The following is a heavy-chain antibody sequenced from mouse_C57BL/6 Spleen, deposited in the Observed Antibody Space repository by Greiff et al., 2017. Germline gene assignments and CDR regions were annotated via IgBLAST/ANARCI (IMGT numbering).Heavy chain of an antibody. CDR1: GYAFSSYW. V-gene: IGHV1-80*01. D-gene: IGHD2-4*01. CDR3: ARRYDYDVAWFAY. CDR2: IYPGDGDT. J-gene: IGHJ3*01. Sequence: VKLMESGAELVKPGASVKISCKASGYAFSSYWMNWVKQRPGKGLEWIGQIYPGDGDTNYNGKFKGKATLTADKSSSTAYMQLSRLTSEDSAVYFCARRYDYDVAWFAYWGQGTLVTVSA.